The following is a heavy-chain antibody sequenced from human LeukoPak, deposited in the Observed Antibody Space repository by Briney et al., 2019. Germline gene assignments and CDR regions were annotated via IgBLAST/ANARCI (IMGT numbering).Heavy chain of an antibody. V-gene: IGHV1-8*01. CDR2: MNPNSGNT. CDR3: ARNRVVTAIDY. Sequence: ASVKVSCKASGYTFTSYDINWVRQATGQGLEWKGWMNPNSGNTGYAQKLQGRVTMTTDTSTSTAYMELRSLRSDDTAVYYCARNRVVTAIDYWGQGTLVTASS. J-gene: IGHJ4*02. D-gene: IGHD3-22*01. CDR1: GYTFTSYD.